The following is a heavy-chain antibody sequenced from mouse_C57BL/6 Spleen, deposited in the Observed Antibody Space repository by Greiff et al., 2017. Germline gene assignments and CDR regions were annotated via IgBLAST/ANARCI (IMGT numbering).Heavy chain of an antibody. CDR3: ARDGGRNLYYFDY. Sequence: DVMLVESGGGLVKPGGSLKLSCAASGFTFSSYAMSWVRQTPEKRLAWVATISDGGSYTYYPDNVKGRFTISRDNAKNNLYLQMSHLKSEDTAMYYCARDGGRNLYYFDYWGQGTTLTVSS. J-gene: IGHJ2*01. CDR2: ISDGGSYT. V-gene: IGHV5-4*01. D-gene: IGHD3-3*01. CDR1: GFTFSSYA.